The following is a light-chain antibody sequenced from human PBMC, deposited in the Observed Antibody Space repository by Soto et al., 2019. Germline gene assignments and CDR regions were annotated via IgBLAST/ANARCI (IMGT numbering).Light chain of an antibody. Sequence: ALTQPRSVSGSPGQSLTISCTGTDSDVDDYRYVSWYQQFPGKAPKLVIYGVNQRPSGVPNRFSASNSDNTASLTISGLQAEDEADYYCCSYVTTPEIFGTGTKVTVL. CDR2: GVN. CDR1: DSDVDDYRY. V-gene: IGLV2-11*01. CDR3: CSYVTTPEI. J-gene: IGLJ1*01.